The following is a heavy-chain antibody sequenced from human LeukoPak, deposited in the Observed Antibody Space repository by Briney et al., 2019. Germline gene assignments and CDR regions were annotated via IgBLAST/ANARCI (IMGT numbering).Heavy chain of an antibody. D-gene: IGHD5-18*01. V-gene: IGHV1-69*04. CDR3: ARALWGDGYSYGYGDY. Sequence: SVKVSCKASGGTFSSYAISWVRQAPGQGLEWMGRIIPILGIANYAQKFQGRVTITADKSTTTAYMELSSLRSEDTAVYYCARALWGDGYSYGYGDYWGQGTLVTVSS. CDR1: GGTFSSYA. J-gene: IGHJ4*02. CDR2: IIPILGIA.